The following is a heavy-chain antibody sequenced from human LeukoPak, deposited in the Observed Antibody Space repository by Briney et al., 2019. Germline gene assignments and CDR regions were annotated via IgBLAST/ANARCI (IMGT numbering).Heavy chain of an antibody. V-gene: IGHV1-69*04. CDR2: IIPILGIA. Sequence: EASVKVSCKASGGTFSSYTISWVRQAPGQGLEGMGRIIPILGIANYAQKFQGRVTITADKSTSTAYMELSSLRSEDTAVYYCARDPSYYDTGGGYWGQGTLVTVSS. CDR3: ARDPSYYDTGGGY. D-gene: IGHD3-22*01. J-gene: IGHJ4*02. CDR1: GGTFSSYT.